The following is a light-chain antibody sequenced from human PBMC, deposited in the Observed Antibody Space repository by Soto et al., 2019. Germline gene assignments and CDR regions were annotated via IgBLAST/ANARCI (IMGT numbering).Light chain of an antibody. V-gene: IGKV3-20*01. CDR2: GAS. CDR3: QQYGSSSLFT. CDR1: QSVSSSY. J-gene: IGKJ3*01. Sequence: EIVLTQSPGTLSLSPGERATLSCRASQSVSSSYLAWYQQKPGQAPRLLIYGASSRATGIPDRFSGSGSGTDFTLTISRLDPKDFAAYYCQQYGSSSLFTFGPGTKVDIK.